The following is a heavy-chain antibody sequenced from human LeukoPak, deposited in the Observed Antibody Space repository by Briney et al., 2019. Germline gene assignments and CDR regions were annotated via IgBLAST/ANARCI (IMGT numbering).Heavy chain of an antibody. J-gene: IGHJ4*02. CDR1: GGSISSGSYY. V-gene: IGHV4-39*01. CDR2: IYYSGST. Sequence: PSETLSLTCTVSGGSISSGSYYWGWIRQPPGKGLEWIGSIYYSGSTYNNPSIKSRVLKSRVTISVDTSKNQFSLELNSVTAADTAVYYCAKHNNDWYYLDQWGRGTPVTVSS. D-gene: IGHD2-21*02. CDR3: AKHNNDWYYLDQ.